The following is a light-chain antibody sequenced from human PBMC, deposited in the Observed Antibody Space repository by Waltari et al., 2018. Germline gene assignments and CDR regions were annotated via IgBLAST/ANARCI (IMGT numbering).Light chain of an antibody. CDR2: DAS. V-gene: IGKV3-15*01. CDR3: HQYKNWPPWT. CDR1: ESVSTN. Sequence: EIVVTQSPATLSLSPGERPTLSCRASESVSTNVAWYQQKPGQPPRLLIFDASARATGIPARFSGSGSGTEFTLSISSLQSEDFAVYYCHQYKNWPPWTFGQGTKVEIK. J-gene: IGKJ1*01.